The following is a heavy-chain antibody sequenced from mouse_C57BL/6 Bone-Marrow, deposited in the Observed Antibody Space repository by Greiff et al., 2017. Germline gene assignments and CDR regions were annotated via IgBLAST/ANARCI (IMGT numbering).Heavy chain of an antibody. Sequence: EVKLEESGPGLVKPSQSLSLTCSVSGYSITSGYYWYWIRQLPGNILEWMGYISYDGSTNYNPSLKNRISITRDTTKTQFFLNMKSVTTDDTATYDCARDNYGNSLDYWGQGTTLTVSS. J-gene: IGHJ2*01. CDR3: ARDNYGNSLDY. V-gene: IGHV3-6*01. D-gene: IGHD1-1*01. CDR1: GYSITSGYY. CDR2: ISYDGST.